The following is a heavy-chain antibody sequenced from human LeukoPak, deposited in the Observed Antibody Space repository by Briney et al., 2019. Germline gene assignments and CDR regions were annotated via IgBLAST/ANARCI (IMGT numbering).Heavy chain of an antibody. J-gene: IGHJ3*02. D-gene: IGHD3-10*01. CDR3: ARGAVLLWFGGSAGDAFDI. Sequence: GGSLRLSCAASGFTFSDYYMSWIRQAPGKGLEWVSYISSSGSTIYYADSVKGRFTISRDNAKNSLYLQMNSLRAEDTAVYYCARGAVLLWFGGSAGDAFDIWGQGTMVTVSS. CDR1: GFTFSDYY. CDR2: ISSSGSTI. V-gene: IGHV3-11*01.